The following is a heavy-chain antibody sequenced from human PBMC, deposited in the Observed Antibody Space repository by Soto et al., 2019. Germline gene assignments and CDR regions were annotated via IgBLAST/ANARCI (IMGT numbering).Heavy chain of an antibody. CDR3: ARGQDFKWSYNAYFDF. D-gene: IGHD1-26*01. CDR2: IGSSGTYV. J-gene: IGHJ4*02. V-gene: IGHV3-21*01. CDR1: GFTFSSRP. Sequence: PGGSLRLSCAASGFTFSSRPMTWARQAPGKGLEWVSSIGSSGTYVYYADSVKGRFTISRDDATNSLYLQLTSLRAEDTAVYFCARGQDFKWSYNAYFDFWGLGTLVTVSS.